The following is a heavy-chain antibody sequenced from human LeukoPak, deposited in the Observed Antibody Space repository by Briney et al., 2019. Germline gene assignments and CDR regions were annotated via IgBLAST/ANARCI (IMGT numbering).Heavy chain of an antibody. CDR2: ISGDNGDT. D-gene: IGHD2-8*02. V-gene: IGHV1-18*01. CDR3: ARDAPAWSRDY. J-gene: IGHJ4*02. Sequence: ASVTVSCKASGYTFTSYGINWVRQAPGQGLEWMGRISGDNGDTNYAQKFQGRVTISTDRSSNTAYMELRSLRSDDTAVFYCARDAPAWSRDYWGQGTLVTVSS. CDR1: GYTFTSYG.